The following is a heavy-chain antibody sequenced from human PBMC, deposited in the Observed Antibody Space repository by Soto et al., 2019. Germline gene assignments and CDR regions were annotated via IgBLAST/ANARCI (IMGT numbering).Heavy chain of an antibody. Sequence: EVQLVESGGGLVQPGGSLRLSCAASGFTFSSYAMHWVRQAPGKGLEYVSVISSNGGSTDYANSVKGRFTISRDNSKNTLYLQMGSLRAEDMAVYYCARGYGYYFHYWGQGTLVTVSS. D-gene: IGHD5-18*01. J-gene: IGHJ4*02. CDR1: GFTFSSYA. CDR3: ARGYGYYFHY. V-gene: IGHV3-64*01. CDR2: ISSNGGST.